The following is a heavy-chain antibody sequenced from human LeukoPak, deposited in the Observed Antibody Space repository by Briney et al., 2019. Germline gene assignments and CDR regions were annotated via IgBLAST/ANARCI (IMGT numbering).Heavy chain of an antibody. CDR3: ATSPVWFGELFVGMDV. CDR1: GGSFSGYY. D-gene: IGHD3-10*01. Sequence: SETLSLTCAVYGGSFSGYYWSWIRQPPGKGLEWIGEINHSGSTNYNPSLKSRVTISVDTSKNQFSLKLSSVTAADTAVYYCATSPVWFGELFVGMDVWGQGTTVTVSS. CDR2: INHSGST. V-gene: IGHV4-34*01. J-gene: IGHJ6*02.